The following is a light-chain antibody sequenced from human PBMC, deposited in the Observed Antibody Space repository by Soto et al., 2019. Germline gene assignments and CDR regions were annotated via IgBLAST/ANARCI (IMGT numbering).Light chain of an antibody. CDR3: QQYGSSPYT. Sequence: PWERATLSCGASQTVVGDSVAWYQQRPGLAPRLVIHDASNRATGIPDRFSGSRSGADFTLTISSLEPEDFAVYYCQQYGSSPYTFGQGTKLEIK. CDR1: QTVVGDS. CDR2: DAS. V-gene: IGKV3D-20*01. J-gene: IGKJ2*01.